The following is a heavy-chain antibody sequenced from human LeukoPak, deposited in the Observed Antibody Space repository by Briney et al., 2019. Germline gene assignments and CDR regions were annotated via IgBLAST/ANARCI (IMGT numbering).Heavy chain of an antibody. Sequence: SETLSLTCTVSGGSISSYYWSWIRQPPGKGLEWIGYIYYSGSTNYNPSLKSRVTISVDTSKNQFSLKLSSVTAADTAVYYCARGGDSSGYYYSIDYWGQGTLVTVSS. CDR1: GGSISSYY. J-gene: IGHJ4*02. V-gene: IGHV4-59*01. CDR3: ARGGDSSGYYYSIDY. CDR2: IYYSGST. D-gene: IGHD3-22*01.